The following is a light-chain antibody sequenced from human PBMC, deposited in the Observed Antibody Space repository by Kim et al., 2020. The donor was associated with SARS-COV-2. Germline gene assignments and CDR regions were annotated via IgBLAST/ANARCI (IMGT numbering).Light chain of an antibody. CDR2: GAS. V-gene: IGKV3-20*01. Sequence: PGERTTLACRAGQSVSSGYLAWYQQKPGQDPRLLGYGASSRATGIPDRFSGSGSGTDFTLTISRLEPEDLAVYYCQQYGSSPQWTFGQVTKVDIK. CDR1: QSVSSGY. J-gene: IGKJ1*01. CDR3: QQYGSSPQWT.